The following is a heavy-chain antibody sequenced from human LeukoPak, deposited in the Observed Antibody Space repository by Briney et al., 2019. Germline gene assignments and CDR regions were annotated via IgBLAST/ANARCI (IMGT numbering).Heavy chain of an antibody. CDR3: ARAGDSSGYYYPVDY. CDR2: ISSSSSYI. CDR1: GFTFSSYS. J-gene: IGHJ4*02. D-gene: IGHD3-22*01. Sequence: GGSLRLSCAASGFTFSSYSMNWVRQAPGKGLEWVSSISSSSSYIYYADSVKGRFTISRDNAKNSLYLQMNSLRAEDTAVYYCARAGDSSGYYYPVDYWGQGTLVTVSS. V-gene: IGHV3-21*01.